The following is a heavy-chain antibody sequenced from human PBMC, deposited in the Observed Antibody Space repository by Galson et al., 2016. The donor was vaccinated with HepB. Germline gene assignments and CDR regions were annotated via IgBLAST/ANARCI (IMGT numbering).Heavy chain of an antibody. CDR2: IYYSGST. D-gene: IGHD2-15*01. Sequence: SETLSLTCTVSGDSISSYYWTWIRQPPGKGLEWIAYIYYSGSTNYNPSLKSRVTISVDMSKSQFSLKLSSVTAADTAVYYCARVMPAKGIDYWGQGTLVTASS. J-gene: IGHJ4*02. V-gene: IGHV4-59*01. CDR1: GDSISSYY. CDR3: ARVMPAKGIDY.